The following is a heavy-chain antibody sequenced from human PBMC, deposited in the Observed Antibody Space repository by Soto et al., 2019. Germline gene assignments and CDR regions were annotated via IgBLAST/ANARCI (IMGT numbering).Heavy chain of an antibody. J-gene: IGHJ6*02. CDR2: ISYDGSNK. V-gene: IGHV3-30*18. D-gene: IGHD6-13*01. CDR3: AKDHIAAAYGMDV. CDR1: GFTFSSYG. Sequence: GGSLRLSCAASGFTFSSYGMHWVRQAPGRGLEWVAVISYDGSNKYYADSVKGRFTISRDNSKNTLYLQMNSLRAEDTAVYYCAKDHIAAAYGMDVWGQGTTVTVSS.